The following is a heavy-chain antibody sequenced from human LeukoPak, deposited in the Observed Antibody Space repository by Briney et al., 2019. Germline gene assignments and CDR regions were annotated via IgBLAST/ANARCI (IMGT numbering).Heavy chain of an antibody. D-gene: IGHD3-3*01. V-gene: IGHV3-11*01. Sequence: GGSLRLSCAASGFDFSNYYMSWIRQAPGKGLEWISYVSSSSSRAIFYTDSAKGRFTISRDNAKKSLFLQMTSLRADDTAIYYCAGRLKRTYYFTVWGQGTTVTVAS. CDR3: AGRLKRTYYFTV. J-gene: IGHJ6*01. CDR2: VSSSSSRAI. CDR1: GFDFSNYY.